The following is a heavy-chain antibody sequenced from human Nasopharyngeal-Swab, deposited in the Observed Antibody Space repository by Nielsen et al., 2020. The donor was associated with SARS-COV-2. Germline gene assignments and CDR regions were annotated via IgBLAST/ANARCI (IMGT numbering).Heavy chain of an antibody. D-gene: IGHD3-22*01. J-gene: IGHJ3*02. CDR2: ISWNSGST. V-gene: IGHV3-9*01. CDR3: AKDNNPYYYDSSGYAFDI. Sequence: SLKISCAASEFTISRNGMHWVRQAPGKGLEWVSGISWNSGSTGYADSVKGRFTISRDNAKNSLYLQMNSLRAEDTALYYCAKDNNPYYYDSSGYAFDIWGQGTMVTVSS. CDR1: EFTISRNG.